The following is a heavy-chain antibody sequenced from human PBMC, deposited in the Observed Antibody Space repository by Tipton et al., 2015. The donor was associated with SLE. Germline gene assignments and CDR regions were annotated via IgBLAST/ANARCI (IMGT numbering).Heavy chain of an antibody. J-gene: IGHJ4*02. CDR2: INHSGST. CDR1: GGSFSGYY. CDR3: ARESDYSFDY. Sequence: TLSLTCAVYGGSFSGYYWSWIRQPPGKGLEWIGEINHSGSTNYNPSLKSRVTISVDTSKNQFSLKLSSVTAADTAVYYCARESDYSFDYWGQGTLVTVSS. V-gene: IGHV4-34*01.